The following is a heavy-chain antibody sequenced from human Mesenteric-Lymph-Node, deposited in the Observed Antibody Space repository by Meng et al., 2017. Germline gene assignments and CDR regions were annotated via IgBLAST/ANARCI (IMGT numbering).Heavy chain of an antibody. CDR2: ISSSGSTI. D-gene: IGHD6-13*01. CDR1: GFTFSDYY. CDR3: AREGLEEYSSSWWPAFGVFDI. Sequence: GESLKISCAASGFTFSDYYMSWIRQAPGKGLEWVSYISSSGSTIYYADSVKGRFTISRDNAKNSLYLQMNSLRAEDTAVYYCAREGLEEYSSSWWPAFGVFDIWGQGTMVTVSS. J-gene: IGHJ3*02. V-gene: IGHV3-11*04.